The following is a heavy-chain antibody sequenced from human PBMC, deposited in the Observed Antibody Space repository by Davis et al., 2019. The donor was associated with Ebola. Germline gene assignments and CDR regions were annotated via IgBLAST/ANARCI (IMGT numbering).Heavy chain of an antibody. Sequence: MPGGSLRLSCTVSGGSISSSSYYWGWIRQPPGKGLEWIGYIYYSGSTNYNPSLKSRVTISVDTSKNQFSLKLSSVTAADTAVYYCARGPKLYYDFDYWGQGTLVTVSS. J-gene: IGHJ4*02. CDR1: GGSISSSSYY. CDR3: ARGPKLYYDFDY. D-gene: IGHD3-3*01. V-gene: IGHV4-61*05. CDR2: IYYSGST.